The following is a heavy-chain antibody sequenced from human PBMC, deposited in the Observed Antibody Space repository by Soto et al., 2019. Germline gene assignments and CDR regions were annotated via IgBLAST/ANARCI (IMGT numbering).Heavy chain of an antibody. CDR1: GFTFSSYG. CDR3: ARQKSSAVGMDV. J-gene: IGHJ6*02. CDR2: IWYDGSHK. D-gene: IGHD6-19*01. V-gene: IGHV3-33*01. Sequence: HPGGSLRLSCAASGFTFSSYGMHWVRQAPGKGLEWVAVIWYDGSHKYYADSVKGRFTISRDNSKNTLYLQMNSLRVEDTAVYYCARQKSSAVGMDVWGQGTTATVSS.